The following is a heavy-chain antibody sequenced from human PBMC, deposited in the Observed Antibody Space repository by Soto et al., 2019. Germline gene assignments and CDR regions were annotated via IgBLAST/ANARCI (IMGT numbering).Heavy chain of an antibody. V-gene: IGHV1-18*01. CDR1: GYTFTSYG. J-gene: IGHJ6*02. CDR3: ARGGYYDSSGSRNYYYYGMNV. D-gene: IGHD3-22*01. Sequence: QVPLVQSGAEVKKPGASVKVSCKASGYTFTSYGINWVRQAPGQGLEWLGWISAYDGNTNYAQSLQGRVSMTTDTSTNTAYMEVRSLRSDDTAVYYCARGGYYDSSGSRNYYYYGMNVWGQGTTVTVSS. CDR2: ISAYDGNT.